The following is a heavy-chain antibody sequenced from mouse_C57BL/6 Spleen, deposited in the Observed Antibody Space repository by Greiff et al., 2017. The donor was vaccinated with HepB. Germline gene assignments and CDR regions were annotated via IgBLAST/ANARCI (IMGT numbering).Heavy chain of an antibody. Sequence: EVQLQQSGPELVKPGASVKISCKASGYTFTDYYMNWVKQSHGKSLEWIGDINPNNGGTSYNQKFKGKATLTVDKSSSTAYMELRSLTSEDSAVYYGARGASVDFDYWGQGTTLTVSS. CDR2: INPNNGGT. CDR3: ARGASVDFDY. V-gene: IGHV1-26*01. CDR1: GYTFTDYY. J-gene: IGHJ2*01. D-gene: IGHD1-1*02.